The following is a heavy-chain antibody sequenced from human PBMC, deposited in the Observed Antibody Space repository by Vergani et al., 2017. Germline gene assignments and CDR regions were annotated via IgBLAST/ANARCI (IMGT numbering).Heavy chain of an antibody. D-gene: IGHD5-24*01. J-gene: IGHJ4*02. Sequence: EVQLVQSGAEVKKPGESLQISCKGFGYRFSSSWIGWVRQMPGKGLEWMGIIFPDDSDTRYSPSFQGQVTISADTSISTVYLQWNSLKASDTAMYYCASRRTLQREFDIWGQGTLVTVSS. CDR3: ASRRTLQREFDI. CDR2: IFPDDSDT. CDR1: GYRFSSSW. V-gene: IGHV5-51*01.